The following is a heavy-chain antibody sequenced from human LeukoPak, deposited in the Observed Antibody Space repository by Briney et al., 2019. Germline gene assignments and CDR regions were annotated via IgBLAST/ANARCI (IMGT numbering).Heavy chain of an antibody. V-gene: IGHV1-8*01. Sequence: ASVKVSCKASGYTFTENDINWVRQAGGQGLEWMGWMNPGSGNSASAQRIQGRVTMTRDTSMNTAYMELSSLRSEDTAIYYCARGVGAVGDYWGQGTPVTVSS. CDR2: MNPGSGNS. J-gene: IGHJ4*02. CDR3: ARGVGAVGDY. D-gene: IGHD1-26*01. CDR1: GYTFTEND.